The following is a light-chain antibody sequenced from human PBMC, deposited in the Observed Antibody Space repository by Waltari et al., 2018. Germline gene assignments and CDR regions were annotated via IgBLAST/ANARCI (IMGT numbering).Light chain of an antibody. J-gene: IGLJ1*01. CDR2: DVS. Sequence: QSALTQPASVSGSPGQSITISCTGTSSYVGAYDYVPWYQQYPGKAPQLVLHDVSGRPYGHSVRFSASKSGNTASLIISGLQADDEADYYCSSYTASRHYVFGTGTKVTVL. V-gene: IGLV2-14*03. CDR3: SSYTASRHYV. CDR1: SSYVGAYDY.